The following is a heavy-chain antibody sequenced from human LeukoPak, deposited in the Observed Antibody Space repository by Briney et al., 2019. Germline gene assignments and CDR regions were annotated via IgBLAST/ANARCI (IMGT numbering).Heavy chain of an antibody. CDR2: IRYDGSNK. CDR1: GFTFSSYW. J-gene: IGHJ3*02. V-gene: IGHV3-30*02. D-gene: IGHD4-11*01. CDR3: AKDHDYSNLHDAFDI. Sequence: PGGSLRLSCAASGFTFSSYWMSWVRQAPGKGLEWVAFIRYDGSNKYYADSVKGRFTISRDNSKNTLYLQMNSLRAEDTAVYYCAKDHDYSNLHDAFDIWGQGTMVTVSS.